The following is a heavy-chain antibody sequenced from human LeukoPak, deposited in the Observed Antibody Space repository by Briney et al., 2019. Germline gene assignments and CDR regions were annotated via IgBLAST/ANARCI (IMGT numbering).Heavy chain of an antibody. V-gene: IGHV3-23*01. J-gene: IGHJ4*02. CDR3: AKPFSGSNYYDY. D-gene: IGHD1-26*01. CDR1: GFTLSNYA. CDR2: ISGSGGNT. Sequence: PGGSLRLSCAASGFTLSNYAMSWVRQAPGKGLEWVSHISGSGGNTYYADSVKGRFTISRDNSKNTLYLQMNSLRAEDTAVYYRAKPFSGSNYYDYWGQGTPVTVSS.